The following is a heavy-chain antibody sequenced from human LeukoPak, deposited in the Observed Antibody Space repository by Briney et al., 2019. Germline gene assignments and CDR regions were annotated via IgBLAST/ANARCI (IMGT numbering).Heavy chain of an antibody. J-gene: IGHJ3*02. CDR3: AGFGESSLALDI. Sequence: GGSLRLSCAASGFTFSSYGMHWVRQAPGKGLEWVAVISYDGSNKYYADSVKGRFTISRDNSKNTLYLQMNSLRAEDRAVYYCAGFGESSLALDIWGQGTMVTVSS. V-gene: IGHV3-30*03. CDR1: GFTFSSYG. CDR2: ISYDGSNK. D-gene: IGHD3-10*01.